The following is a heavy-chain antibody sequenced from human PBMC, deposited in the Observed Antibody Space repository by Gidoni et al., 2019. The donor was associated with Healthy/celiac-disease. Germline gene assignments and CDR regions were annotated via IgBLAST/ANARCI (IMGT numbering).Heavy chain of an antibody. CDR1: GFTFSSYG. V-gene: IGHV3-30*18. Sequence: QVQLLESGGGVFQPGRSLRLSCAASGFTFSSYGMHWVRQAPGKGLEWVAVISYDGSNKYYADSVKGRVTISRDNSKNTLYLQMNSLRAEDTAVYYCAKAEGFITMMGHDLDYWGQGTLVTVSS. CDR2: ISYDGSNK. D-gene: IGHD3-22*01. CDR3: AKAEGFITMMGHDLDY. J-gene: IGHJ4*02.